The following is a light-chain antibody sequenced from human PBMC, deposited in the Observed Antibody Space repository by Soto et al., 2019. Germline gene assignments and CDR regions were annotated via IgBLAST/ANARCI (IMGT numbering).Light chain of an antibody. CDR2: DAS. CDR1: QSISSW. V-gene: IGKV1-5*01. CDR3: QQYNSYPALT. Sequence: DIQMTQSPSTLSASVGDRVTITCRASQSISSWLAWYQQKPGKAPKLLIYDASSLESGVPSRFSSSGSGTEFTLTISSLQPDDFATYYCQQYNSYPALTFGGGTKVEIK. J-gene: IGKJ4*01.